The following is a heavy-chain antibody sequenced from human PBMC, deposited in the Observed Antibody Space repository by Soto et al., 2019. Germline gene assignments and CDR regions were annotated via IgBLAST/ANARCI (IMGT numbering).Heavy chain of an antibody. CDR2: INHSGST. CDR3: ARVVPAAIYYYYGMDV. J-gene: IGHJ6*02. Sequence: NPSETLSLTCAVYGGSFSGYYWSWIRQPPGKGLEWIGEINHSGSTNYNPSLKSRVTISVDTSKNQFSLKLSSVTAADTAVYYCARVVPAAIYYYYGMDVWGQGTTVTVSS. CDR1: GGSFSGYY. V-gene: IGHV4-34*01. D-gene: IGHD2-2*01.